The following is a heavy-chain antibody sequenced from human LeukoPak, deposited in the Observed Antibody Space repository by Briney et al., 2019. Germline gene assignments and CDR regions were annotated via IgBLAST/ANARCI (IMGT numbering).Heavy chain of an antibody. CDR2: INHSGST. V-gene: IGHV4-34*01. CDR3: ARSVLLWFGELSDWFDP. J-gene: IGHJ5*02. CDR1: GGSFSGYY. Sequence: PSETLSLTCAVYGGSFSGYYWSWIRQPPGKGLEWIGEINHSGSTNYNPSLKSRVTISVDTSKNQFSLKLSSVTAADTAVYYCARSVLLWFGELSDWFDPWGQETLVTVCS. D-gene: IGHD3-10*01.